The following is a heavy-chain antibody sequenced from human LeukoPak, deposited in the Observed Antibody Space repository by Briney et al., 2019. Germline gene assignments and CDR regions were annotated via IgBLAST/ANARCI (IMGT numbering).Heavy chain of an antibody. CDR3: ARTSHYVDIAATIPYGIYYFDY. CDR1: GYTFTCYY. J-gene: IGHJ4*02. CDR2: INPNSGGT. V-gene: IGHV1-2*02. Sequence: ASVKVSCKASGYTFTCYYMHWVRQAPGQGLEWMGWINPNSGGTNYAQKFQGRVTMTRDTSISTAYMELSRLRSDDTAVYYCARTSHYVDIAATIPYGIYYFDYWGQGTLVTVSS. D-gene: IGHD5-12*01.